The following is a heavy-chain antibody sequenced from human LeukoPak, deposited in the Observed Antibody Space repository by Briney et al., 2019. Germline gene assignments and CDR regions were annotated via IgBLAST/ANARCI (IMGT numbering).Heavy chain of an antibody. D-gene: IGHD3-3*01. CDR2: IYTSGST. J-gene: IGHJ4*02. Sequence: SETLSLTCTVSGGSISSYYWSWIRQPAGKGLEWIGRIYTSGSTNYNPSLKSRVTMSVDTSKNQFSLKLSSVTAADTAVYYCASNYDFWSGYYHFDYWGQGTLVTVSS. CDR1: GGSISSYY. CDR3: ASNYDFWSGYYHFDY. V-gene: IGHV4-4*07.